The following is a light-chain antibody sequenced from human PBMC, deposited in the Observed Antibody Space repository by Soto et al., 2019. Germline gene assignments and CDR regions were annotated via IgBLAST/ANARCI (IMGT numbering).Light chain of an antibody. CDR1: QSVSSSY. V-gene: IGKV3-20*01. J-gene: IGKJ5*01. CDR3: QQYGRLPIT. Sequence: IVLTQSPVTLSFSQGERATLSGRASQSVSSSYLAWYQQKPGQAPRLLIYGASSRATGIPDRFSGSGSGTDFTLTISRLEPEDFAVYYCQQYGRLPITFGQGTRLETK. CDR2: GAS.